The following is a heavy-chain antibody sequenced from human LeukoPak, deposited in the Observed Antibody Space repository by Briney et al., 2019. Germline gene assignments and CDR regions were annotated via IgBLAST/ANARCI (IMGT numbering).Heavy chain of an antibody. V-gene: IGHV3-23*01. CDR1: GFTFSDYY. J-gene: IGHJ4*02. D-gene: IGHD3-3*01. Sequence: GGSLRLSCAASGFTFSDYYMSWVRQAPGKGLEWVSAISGSGGSTYYADSVKGRFTISRDNSKNTLYLQMNSLRAEDTAVYYCAKESYDFWSGFFGMADYWGQGTLVTVSS. CDR2: ISGSGGST. CDR3: AKESYDFWSGFFGMADY.